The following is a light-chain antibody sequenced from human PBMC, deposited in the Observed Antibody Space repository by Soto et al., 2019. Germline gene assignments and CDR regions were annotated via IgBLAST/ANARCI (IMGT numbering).Light chain of an antibody. J-gene: IGKJ2*01. CDR2: DAS. Sequence: DIQMTQSPSSLSASVGDRVTITCQASQDISNYLHWYQQKPGKAPKLLIYDASNLETGVPSRVSGSGSGTDFTFTISSLQPEDIATYYCQQYDNLPPHTFGQGTKLEIK. V-gene: IGKV1-33*01. CDR1: QDISNY. CDR3: QQYDNLPPHT.